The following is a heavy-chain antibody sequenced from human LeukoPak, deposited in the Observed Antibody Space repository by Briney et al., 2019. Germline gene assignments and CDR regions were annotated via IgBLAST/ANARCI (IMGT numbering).Heavy chain of an antibody. Sequence: GGSLRLSCAASGFTFSSYSMNWVRQAPGKGLEWGSSISSSSSYIYYADSVKGRFTISRDNAKNSLYLQMNSLRAEDTAVYYCASSGYFDWLYHLGFHRDYWGQGTLVTVSS. D-gene: IGHD3-9*01. CDR3: ASSGYFDWLYHLGFHRDY. V-gene: IGHV3-21*01. CDR2: ISSSSSYI. CDR1: GFTFSSYS. J-gene: IGHJ4*02.